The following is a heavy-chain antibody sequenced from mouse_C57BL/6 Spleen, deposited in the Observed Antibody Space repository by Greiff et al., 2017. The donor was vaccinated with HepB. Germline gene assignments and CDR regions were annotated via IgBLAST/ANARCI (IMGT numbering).Heavy chain of an antibody. CDR2: IYPRSGNT. CDR1: GYTFTSYG. Sequence: VKLMESGAELARPGASVKLSCKASGYTFTSYGISWVKQRTGQGLEWIGEIYPRSGNTYYNEKFKGKATLTADKSSSTAYMELRSLTSEDSAVYFCARWDSNYWFAYWGQGTRVTVSA. D-gene: IGHD2-5*01. V-gene: IGHV1-81*01. J-gene: IGHJ3*01. CDR3: ARWDSNYWFAY.